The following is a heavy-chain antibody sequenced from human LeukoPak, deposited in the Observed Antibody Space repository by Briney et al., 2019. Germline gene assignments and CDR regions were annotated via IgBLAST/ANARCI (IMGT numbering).Heavy chain of an antibody. CDR1: GFTFDNYA. CDR2: FTGGDGRT. CDR3: ARDLTDIVVVPAATYYYYGMDV. D-gene: IGHD2-2*01. V-gene: IGHV3-23*01. Sequence: GGSLRLSCAVSGFTFDNYAMSWVRQAPGKGLEWVSSFTGGDGRTHYADSMKGRLTISRDISKNTVYLQMNSLRAEDTAVYYCARDLTDIVVVPAATYYYYGMDVWGQGTTVTVSS. J-gene: IGHJ6*02.